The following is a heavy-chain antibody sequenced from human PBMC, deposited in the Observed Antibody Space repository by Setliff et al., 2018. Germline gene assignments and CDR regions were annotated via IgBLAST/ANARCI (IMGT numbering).Heavy chain of an antibody. V-gene: IGHV3-48*01. CDR3: ARDLTAAGYCSGGSCYSGPFDY. CDR1: GFTFSSYS. CDR2: ISSSSSTI. J-gene: IGHJ4*02. D-gene: IGHD2-15*01. Sequence: GGSLRLSCAASGFTFSSYSMNWVRQAPGKGLEWVSYISSSSSTIYYADSVKGRFTISRDNAKNSLYLQMNSLRAEDTAVYYCARDLTAAGYCSGGSCYSGPFDYWGQGTLVTVSS.